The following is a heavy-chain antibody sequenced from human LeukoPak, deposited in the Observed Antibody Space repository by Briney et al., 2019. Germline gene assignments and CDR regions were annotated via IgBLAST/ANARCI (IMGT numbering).Heavy chain of an antibody. CDR2: VNLEHGNP. CDR3: AKGVAVAGTPPGGDY. J-gene: IGHJ4*02. Sequence: ASVKVSCKVSGYSIIELSTHWVRQAPGKGLEWMGGVNLEHGNPVYAQKFQGRITMTEDTTTDTAYMELHSLTSEDTAVYYCAKGVAVAGTPPGGDYWGQGTLLTVS. CDR1: GYSIIELS. V-gene: IGHV1-24*01. D-gene: IGHD6-19*01.